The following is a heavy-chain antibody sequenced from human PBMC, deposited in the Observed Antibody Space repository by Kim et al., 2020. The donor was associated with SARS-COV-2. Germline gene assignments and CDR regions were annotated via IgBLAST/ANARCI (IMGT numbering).Heavy chain of an antibody. Sequence: YADSVRGRFTISRDNSKTTLNLQMNSLRAEDTAVYYCARHDFWSGFPLDYWGQGTLVTVSS. CDR3: ARHDFWSGFPLDY. J-gene: IGHJ4*02. V-gene: IGHV3-33*01. D-gene: IGHD3-3*01.